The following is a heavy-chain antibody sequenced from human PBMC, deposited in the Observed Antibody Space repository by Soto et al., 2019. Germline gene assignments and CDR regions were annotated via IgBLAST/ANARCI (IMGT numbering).Heavy chain of an antibody. Sequence: QLQLQESGPGLVKPSETLSLTCTVSGGSISSSSYYWVWIRQPPGKGLEWIGSIYYSGSTYYNPPLKTRVTRSVDTSQNQFSLKLSSVTAADTAGYYCATGGTGSYSNAFDIWGQGTMVTVSS. CDR1: GGSISSSSYY. V-gene: IGHV4-39*01. CDR3: ATGGTGSYSNAFDI. CDR2: IYYSGST. J-gene: IGHJ3*02. D-gene: IGHD3-10*01.